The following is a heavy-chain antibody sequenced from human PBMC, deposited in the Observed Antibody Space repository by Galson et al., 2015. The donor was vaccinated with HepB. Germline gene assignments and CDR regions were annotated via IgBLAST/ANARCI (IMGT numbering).Heavy chain of an antibody. CDR2: IYSGGST. Sequence: SLRLSCAASGFTVSSNYMSWVRQAPGKGLEWVSVIYSGGSTYYADSVKGRFTISRHNSKNTLYLQMNSLRAEDTAVYYCARDGDYGSGFVPGGMDVWGQGTTVTVSS. D-gene: IGHD3-10*01. J-gene: IGHJ6*02. CDR1: GFTVSSNY. V-gene: IGHV3-53*04. CDR3: ARDGDYGSGFVPGGMDV.